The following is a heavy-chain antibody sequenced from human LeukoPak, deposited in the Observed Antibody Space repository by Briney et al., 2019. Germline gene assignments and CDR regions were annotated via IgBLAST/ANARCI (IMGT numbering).Heavy chain of an antibody. CDR1: GYTFTNYA. J-gene: IGHJ4*02. V-gene: IGHV1-3*01. CDR2: INAGNGNT. Sequence: ASVTVSCTASGYTFTNYAIHWVRQAPGQGLEWMGWINAGNGNTRYSQKLQDRVTITRDTSANTVYMDLSSLRSEDTAVYFCARGLLWFGELSPPGYWGQGTLVTVSS. D-gene: IGHD3-10*01. CDR3: ARGLLWFGELSPPGY.